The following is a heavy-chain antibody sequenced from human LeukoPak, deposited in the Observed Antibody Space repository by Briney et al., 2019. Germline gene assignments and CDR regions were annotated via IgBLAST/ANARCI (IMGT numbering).Heavy chain of an antibody. D-gene: IGHD2/OR15-2a*01. CDR1: GGSISSSNW. CDR2: IYHSGST. J-gene: IGHJ6*02. CDR3: ARFPTLPYYYYGMDV. V-gene: IGHV4-4*02. Sequence: SETLSLTCAVSGGSISSSNWWSRVRQPPGKGLEWIGEIYHSGSTNYNPSLKSRVTISVDKSKNQFSLKLSSVTAADTAVYYCARFPTLPYYYYGMDVWGQGTTVTVSS.